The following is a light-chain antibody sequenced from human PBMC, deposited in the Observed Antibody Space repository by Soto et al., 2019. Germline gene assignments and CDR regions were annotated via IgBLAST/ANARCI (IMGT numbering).Light chain of an antibody. Sequence: EIVSTQSPGTLSLSPGERATLSCRASQRLSASDIAWYQQKPGQAPKFLIYGVSSRATGIPDRFSGSGSGTDFTLTISRLEPEDFAVYHCQQYGSSPLITFGQGTRLEIK. CDR1: QRLSASD. CDR3: QQYGSSPLIT. V-gene: IGKV3-20*01. CDR2: GVS. J-gene: IGKJ5*01.